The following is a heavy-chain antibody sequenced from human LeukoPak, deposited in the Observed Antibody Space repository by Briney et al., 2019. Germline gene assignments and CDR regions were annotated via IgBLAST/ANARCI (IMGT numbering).Heavy chain of an antibody. V-gene: IGHV3-13*01. CDR1: GFTFSNYD. CDR2: IGTGTDT. J-gene: IGHJ6*02. Sequence: GGSLRLSCAASGFTFSNYDMHWVRQVTGKGLEWISHIGTGTDTHYSGSVKGRFTISRENAKNSLYLQMNSLRAGDTAVYYCARELTTVNGNYYYGMDVWGQGTTVTVSS. D-gene: IGHD4-4*01. CDR3: ARELTTVNGNYYYGMDV.